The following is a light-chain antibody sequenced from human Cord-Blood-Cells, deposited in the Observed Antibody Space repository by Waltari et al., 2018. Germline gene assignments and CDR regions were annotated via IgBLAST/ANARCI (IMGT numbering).Light chain of an antibody. CDR2: WAS. CDR3: QQYYSAPYT. Sequence: DIVMTQSPDSLAVSLGERATINCKSSQSVLYSSNNKTYLSCYQQKPGPPPKLLIYWASTRESGVPDRFSGSGSGTDFTLTISSLQAEDVAVYYCQQYYSAPYTFGQGTKLEIK. V-gene: IGKV4-1*01. CDR1: QSVLYSSNNKTY. J-gene: IGKJ2*01.